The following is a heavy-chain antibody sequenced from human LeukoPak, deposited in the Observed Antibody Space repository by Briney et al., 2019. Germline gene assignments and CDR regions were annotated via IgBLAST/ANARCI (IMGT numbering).Heavy chain of an antibody. Sequence: PSETLSLTCTVSGGSISSYYWSWIRQPPGKGLEWIGYIYYSGSTNYNPSLKSRVTISLDTSKNQFSLKLSSVTAADTAVYYCAGDFDSRSYRFDFWGQGTLVTVSS. J-gene: IGHJ4*02. D-gene: IGHD3-10*01. CDR3: AGDFDSRSYRFDF. CDR2: IYYSGST. V-gene: IGHV4-59*01. CDR1: GGSISSYY.